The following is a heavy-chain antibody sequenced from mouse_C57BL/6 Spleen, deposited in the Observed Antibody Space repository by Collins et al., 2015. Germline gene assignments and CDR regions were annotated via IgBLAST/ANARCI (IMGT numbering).Heavy chain of an antibody. CDR1: GFTFSSYT. V-gene: IGHV5-6-4*01. CDR3: TRDLGSY. Sequence: DVKLVESGGGLVKPGGSLKLSCAASGFTFSSYTMSWVRQTPEKRLEWVATISSGGSYTYYPDSVKGRFTISRDNAKNTLYLQMSSLKSEDTAMYYCTRDLGSYWGQGTLVTVSA. J-gene: IGHJ3*01. CDR2: ISSGGSYT. D-gene: IGHD1-2*01.